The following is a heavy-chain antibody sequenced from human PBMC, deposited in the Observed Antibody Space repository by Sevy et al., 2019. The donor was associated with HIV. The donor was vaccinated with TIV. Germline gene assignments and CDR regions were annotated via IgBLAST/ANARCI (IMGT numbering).Heavy chain of an antibody. CDR1: GFTVSSNY. J-gene: IGHJ6*03. CDR2: IYSGGST. CDR3: ARGRDMDV. V-gene: IGHV3-53*01. Sequence: GESLKISCAASGFTVSSNYMSWVRQAPGKGLEWVSVIYSGGSTYYADSVKGRFTISRDNSKNTLYLQMNSLRAEDTAVYYCARGRDMDVWGKGTTVTVSS.